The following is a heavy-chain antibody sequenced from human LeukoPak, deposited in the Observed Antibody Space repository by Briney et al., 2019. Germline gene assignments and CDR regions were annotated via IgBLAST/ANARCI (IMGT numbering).Heavy chain of an antibody. D-gene: IGHD2-2*01. J-gene: IGHJ4*02. CDR3: ARGVIVVVPVASFDY. V-gene: IGHV3-33*01. Sequence: GGSLRLSCAASGFTFSSYGMHWVRQAPGKGLEWVAVIWYDGSNKYYADSVKGRFTISRDNSKNTLYLQMNSLRAEDTAVYYCARGVIVVVPVASFDYWGQGTLVTVSS. CDR2: IWYDGSNK. CDR1: GFTFSSYG.